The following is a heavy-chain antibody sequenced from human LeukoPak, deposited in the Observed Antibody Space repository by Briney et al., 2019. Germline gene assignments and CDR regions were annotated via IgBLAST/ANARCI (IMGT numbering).Heavy chain of an antibody. J-gene: IGHJ4*02. CDR3: AKFYDFWSGYLDY. V-gene: IGHV3-23*01. D-gene: IGHD3-3*01. Sequence: PGGSPRLSCAASGFTFSSYAMSWVRQAPGKGLEWVSAISGSGGSTYYADSVKGRFTISRDNSKNTLYLQMNSLRAEDTAVYYCAKFYDFWSGYLDYWGQGTLVTVSS. CDR2: ISGSGGST. CDR1: GFTFSSYA.